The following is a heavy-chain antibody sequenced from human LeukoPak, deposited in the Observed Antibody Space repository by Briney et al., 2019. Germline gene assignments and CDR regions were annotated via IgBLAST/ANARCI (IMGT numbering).Heavy chain of an antibody. CDR1: GFTFSSFP. CDR2: ISTDGSYK. J-gene: IGHJ2*01. Sequence: GGSLRLSCAVSGFTFSSFPFHWVRQAPGNGLEWVAAISTDGSYKYHGDSVKGRFTISRDNPMNTLYLQMNGLRPDDTAVYYCARSLIPGRWYFDLWGRGTLVTVSS. D-gene: IGHD3-16*01. V-gene: IGHV3-30*04. CDR3: ARSLIPGRWYFDL.